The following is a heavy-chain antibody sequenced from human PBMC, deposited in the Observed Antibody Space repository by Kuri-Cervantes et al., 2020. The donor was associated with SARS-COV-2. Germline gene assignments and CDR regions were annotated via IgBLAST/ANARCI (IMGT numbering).Heavy chain of an antibody. CDR2: IKQDGSEK. V-gene: IGHV3-7*03. CDR3: AKDSPEEPNWGWVDY. D-gene: IGHD7-27*01. Sequence: GESLKISCAAPGFTFSSYWMSWVRQAPGKGLEWVANIKQDGSEKYYVDSVKGRFTISRDNSKNTLYLQMNSLRAEDTAVYYCAKDSPEEPNWGWVDYWGQGTLVTVSS. J-gene: IGHJ4*02. CDR1: GFTFSSYW.